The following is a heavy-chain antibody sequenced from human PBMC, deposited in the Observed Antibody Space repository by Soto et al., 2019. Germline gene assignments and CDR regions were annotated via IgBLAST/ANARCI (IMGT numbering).Heavy chain of an antibody. CDR2: IVPMFGTA. Sequence: QVQLVQSGAEVKKPGSSVNVSCKTSGGTFGNSAVTWVRQAPGQGLEWLGGIVPMFGTANYAQKFQGRVTITAHESTITAYMELNSLKTDDTAVYYCARDGDPQSAFWSGPLGGGRFDPWGQGTLVTVSS. V-gene: IGHV1-69*12. CDR3: ARDGDPQSAFWSGPLGGGRFDP. D-gene: IGHD3-3*01. J-gene: IGHJ5*02. CDR1: GGTFGNSA.